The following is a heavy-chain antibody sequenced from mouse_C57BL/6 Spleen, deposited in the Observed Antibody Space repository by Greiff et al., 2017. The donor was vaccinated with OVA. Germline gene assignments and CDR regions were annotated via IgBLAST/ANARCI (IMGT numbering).Heavy chain of an antibody. CDR1: GYTFTDYN. V-gene: IGHV1-22*01. D-gene: IGHD1-1*01. J-gene: IGHJ1*03. CDR2: INPNNGGT. CDR3: ARSATTVVRWYFDV. Sequence: VQLQQSGPELVKPGASVKMSCKASGYTFTDYNMHWVKQSHGKSLEWIGYINPNNGGTSYNQKFKGKATLTVNKSSSTAYMELRSLTSEDSAVYYCARSATTVVRWYFDVWGTGTTVTVSS.